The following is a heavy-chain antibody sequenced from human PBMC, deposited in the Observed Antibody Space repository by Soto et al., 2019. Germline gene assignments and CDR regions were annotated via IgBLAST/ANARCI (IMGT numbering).Heavy chain of an antibody. CDR3: TRGGGDYGTDYMDV. CDR2: INTDGSST. D-gene: IGHD4-17*01. Sequence: EVQLVESGGGLVQPGGSLRLSCAASGFTFSGYWMHWVRQAPGKGLVWVSRINTDGSSTSYADSVKGRFTISRDNAKNTLYVQMNSLRDEDTAVYHCTRGGGDYGTDYMDVWGKGTTVSVSS. CDR1: GFTFSGYW. V-gene: IGHV3-74*01. J-gene: IGHJ6*03.